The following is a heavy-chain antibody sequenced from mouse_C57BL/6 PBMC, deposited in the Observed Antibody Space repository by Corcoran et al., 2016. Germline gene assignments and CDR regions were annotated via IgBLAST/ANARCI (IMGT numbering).Heavy chain of an antibody. D-gene: IGHD3-2*02. CDR2: INTYSGVP. V-gene: IGHV9-3*01. CDR1: GYTFTTYG. Sequence: QIQLVQSGPDLKKPGETVKISCKASGYTFTTYGMSWVKQAPGKGLKWMGWINTYSGVPTYADDFKGRFAFALETSASTAYLQINNLKNEDTATYFCVRSEVSSGYGGARDYWGQGTAGTVSS. CDR3: VRSEVSSGYGGARDY. J-gene: IGHJ4*01.